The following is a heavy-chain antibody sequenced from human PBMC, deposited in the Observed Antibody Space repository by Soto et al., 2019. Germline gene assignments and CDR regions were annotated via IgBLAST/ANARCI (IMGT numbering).Heavy chain of an antibody. CDR3: TRGGTRTTYWGLFES. D-gene: IGHD7-27*01. CDR2: ISGDASST. CDR1: GFTFSDNW. J-gene: IGHJ4*02. V-gene: IGHV3-74*01. Sequence: EVKVVESGGGLVQPGGSLRLSCAASGFTFSDNWMHWVRQPPGKGPVWVSRISGDASSTSYADSVKGRFTICRDSAKKTVYLQMDSVRVEDTAVYYCTRGGTRTTYWGLFESWGQGTLVTVSS.